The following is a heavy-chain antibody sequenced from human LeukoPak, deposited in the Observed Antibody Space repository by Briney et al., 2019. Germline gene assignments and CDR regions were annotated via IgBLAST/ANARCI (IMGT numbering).Heavy chain of an antibody. J-gene: IGHJ6*04. CDR3: ARDPFGDYYYGMDV. CDR1: GFTFSSYW. D-gene: IGHD2/OR15-2a*01. CDR2: INSDGSCT. Sequence: GGSLRLSCAASGFTFSSYWMHWVRQAPGKGLVWVSRINSDGSCTSYADSVKGRFTISRDNAKNTLYLQMNSLRAEDTAVYYCARDPFGDYYYGMDVWGKGTTVTVSS. V-gene: IGHV3-74*01.